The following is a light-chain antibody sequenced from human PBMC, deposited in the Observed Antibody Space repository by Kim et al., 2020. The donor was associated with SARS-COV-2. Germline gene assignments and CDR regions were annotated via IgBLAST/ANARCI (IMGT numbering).Light chain of an antibody. Sequence: VPLGQTVRITCQGDSLRSYYATWYQKKPGQAPILVIYGKNNRPSGIPDRFSGSSSGNTASLTITGTQAGDEADYYCNSRDSNDNVVFGGGTKLTVL. CDR3: NSRDSNDNVV. J-gene: IGLJ2*01. V-gene: IGLV3-19*01. CDR2: GKN. CDR1: SLRSYY.